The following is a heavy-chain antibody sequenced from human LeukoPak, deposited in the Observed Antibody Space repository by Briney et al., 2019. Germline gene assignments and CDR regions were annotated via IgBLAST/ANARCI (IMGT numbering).Heavy chain of an antibody. CDR2: IYYSGST. V-gene: IGHV4-59*01. J-gene: IGHJ3*02. D-gene: IGHD5-12*01. CDR3: ARAFLPKITGDAFDI. Sequence: SETLSLTCTVSGGSISSYYWSWIRQPPGKGLEWIGSIYYSGSTNYNPSLKSRVTISVDTSKNQFSLKLSSVTAADTAVYYCARAFLPKITGDAFDIWGRGTMVTVSS. CDR1: GGSISSYY.